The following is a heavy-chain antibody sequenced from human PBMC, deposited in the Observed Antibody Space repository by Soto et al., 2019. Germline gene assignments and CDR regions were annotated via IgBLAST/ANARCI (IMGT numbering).Heavy chain of an antibody. Sequence: GESLKISGKGSGYRFTSYWIGWVRQMPGKGLEWMGIIYPGDSDTRYSPSFQGQVTISADKSISTAYLQWSSLKASDTAMYYCARPREAGKNYYGVDVWGQGTTVTVSS. D-gene: IGHD6-19*01. V-gene: IGHV5-51*01. J-gene: IGHJ6*02. CDR1: GYRFTSYW. CDR3: ARPREAGKNYYGVDV. CDR2: IYPGDSDT.